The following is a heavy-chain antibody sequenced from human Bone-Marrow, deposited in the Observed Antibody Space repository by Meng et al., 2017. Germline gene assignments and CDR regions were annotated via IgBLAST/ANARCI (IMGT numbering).Heavy chain of an antibody. CDR1: GFTFSSYA. V-gene: IGHV3-30*01. J-gene: IGHJ4*02. CDR3: ARVVWGY. D-gene: IGHD1-26*01. CDR2: ISYDGSNK. Sequence: VELGESGGGVVQPGRSLRLSCAASGFTFSSYAMHWVRQAPGKGLERVDVISYDGSNKYYADSVKGRFTISRDNSKNTLYLQMNSLRAEDTAVYYCARVVWGYWGQGTLVTVSS.